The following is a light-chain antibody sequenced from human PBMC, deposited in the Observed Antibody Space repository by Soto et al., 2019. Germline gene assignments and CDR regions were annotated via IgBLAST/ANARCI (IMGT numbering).Light chain of an antibody. CDR3: QQSYGTPLT. Sequence: DMEMTQSPSSLSASVGDRVTITCRARQSISNYLNWYQHKPGKVPKLLIYAASSLQSGVPTRFSGSGSGTDFTLTINSLQPEDFATYYCQQSYGTPLTFGGGTKIEIE. CDR1: QSISNY. J-gene: IGKJ4*01. V-gene: IGKV1-39*01. CDR2: AAS.